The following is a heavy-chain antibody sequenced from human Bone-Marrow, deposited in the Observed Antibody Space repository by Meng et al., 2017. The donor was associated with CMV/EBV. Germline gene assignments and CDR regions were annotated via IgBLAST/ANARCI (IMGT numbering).Heavy chain of an antibody. Sequence: FKGYYWSWIRQHPGKGLEWIGEINHSGSTNYNPSLKSRVTISVDTSKNQFSLKLSSVTAADTAVYYCARMARPRASVYYYDSNGPFDYWGQGTLVTVSS. J-gene: IGHJ4*02. CDR1: FKGYY. CDR2: INHSGST. D-gene: IGHD3-22*01. V-gene: IGHV4-34*01. CDR3: ARMARPRASVYYYDSNGPFDY.